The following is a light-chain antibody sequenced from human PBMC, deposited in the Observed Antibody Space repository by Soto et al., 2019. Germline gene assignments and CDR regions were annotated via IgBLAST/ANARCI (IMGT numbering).Light chain of an antibody. CDR2: DNS. Sequence: QAVVTQPPSVSGAPGQGVTISCTGSSSNIGAGYGVHWYQHLPGAAPKLLIFDNSNRPSGVPDRFSGSKSGTSASLAVTGLQAEDEADYYCQSYDSSLSVVFGGGTKLTVL. CDR3: QSYDSSLSVV. V-gene: IGLV1-40*01. J-gene: IGLJ2*01. CDR1: SSNIGAGYG.